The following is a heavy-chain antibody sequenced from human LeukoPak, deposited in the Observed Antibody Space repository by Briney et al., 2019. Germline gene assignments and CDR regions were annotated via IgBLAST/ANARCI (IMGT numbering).Heavy chain of an antibody. CDR3: ARDFPGIAVAGTLPDY. J-gene: IGHJ4*02. D-gene: IGHD6-19*01. Sequence: ASVKVSCKASGYTFSGYYIHWVRQAPGQGLEWMGWINPNSGGTNYAQKFQGRVTMTRDTSISTAYMELSRLRSDDTAVYYCARDFPGIAVAGTLPDYWGQGTLVTVSS. CDR1: GYTFSGYY. CDR2: INPNSGGT. V-gene: IGHV1-2*02.